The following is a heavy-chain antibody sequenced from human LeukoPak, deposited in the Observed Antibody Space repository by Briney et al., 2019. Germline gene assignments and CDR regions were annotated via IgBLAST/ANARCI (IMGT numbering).Heavy chain of an antibody. CDR1: GFTFSSYA. V-gene: IGHV3-30*04. Sequence: GRSLRLSCAASGFTFSSYAMHWVRQAPGKGLEWVAVISYDGSNKYYADSVKGRFTISRDNSKNTLYLQMNSLRAEDTAVYYCARALQNPSITTKPLDYWGQGTLVTVSS. CDR3: ARALQNPSITTKPLDY. CDR2: ISYDGSNK. D-gene: IGHD3-22*01. J-gene: IGHJ4*02.